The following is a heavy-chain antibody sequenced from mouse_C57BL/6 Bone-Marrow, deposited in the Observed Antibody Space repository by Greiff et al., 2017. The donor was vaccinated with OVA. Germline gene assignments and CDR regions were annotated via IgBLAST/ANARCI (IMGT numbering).Heavy chain of an antibody. D-gene: IGHD1-2*01. CDR3: ARALPLRPDY. CDR1: GFTFSSYA. Sequence: EVQLQESGGGLVKPGGSLKLSCAASGFTFSSYAMSWVRQTPEKRLEWVATISDGGSYTYYPDNVKGRFTISRDNAKNNLYLQRSHLKSEDTAMYYCARALPLRPDYWGQGTTLTVSS. J-gene: IGHJ2*01. CDR2: ISDGGSYT. V-gene: IGHV5-4*01.